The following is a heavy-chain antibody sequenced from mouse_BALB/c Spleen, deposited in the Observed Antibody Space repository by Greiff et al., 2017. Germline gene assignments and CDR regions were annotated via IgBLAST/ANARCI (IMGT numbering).Heavy chain of an antibody. CDR1: GYAFSSYW. CDR3: ARWGEWSLDY. V-gene: IGHV1-80*01. Sequence: QVQLQQPGAELVRPGSSVKISCKASGYAFSSYWMNWVKQRPGQGLEWIGQIYPGDGDTNYNGKFKGKATLTADKSSSTAYMQLSSLTSEDSAVYFCARWGEWSLDYWGQGTTLTVSS. CDR2: IYPGDGDT. J-gene: IGHJ2*01. D-gene: IGHD1-1*02.